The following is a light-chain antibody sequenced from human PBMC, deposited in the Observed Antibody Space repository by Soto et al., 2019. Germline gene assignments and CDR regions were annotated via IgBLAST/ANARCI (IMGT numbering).Light chain of an antibody. Sequence: QPLLAQPPSASLSPGQSVTISCSGSSNDVGGNNHYVSWYQQHPGKSPKLLIYAVSKRPSGVSERFSGSKSGNTASLTVSGLQAEDEADYYCIAYTGNDNFVFGSGTKVTVL. CDR1: SNDVGGNNHY. V-gene: IGLV2-8*01. CDR3: IAYTGNDNFV. CDR2: AVS. J-gene: IGLJ1*01.